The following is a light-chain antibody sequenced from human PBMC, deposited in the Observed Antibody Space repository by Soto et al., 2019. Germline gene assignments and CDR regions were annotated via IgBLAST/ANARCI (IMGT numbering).Light chain of an antibody. J-gene: IGKJ2*03. CDR2: KVS. Sequence: DVAMTQSPLSLSVTLGQPASISCTSSLSLVNSDVNSNLNWFHQRPGQSPRRLLYKVSNRDSGVPDRFSGSGSGTDFALKISRVEAEDVGVYYCMQGRPWPSFGQGTRLEI. CDR3: MQGRPWPS. CDR1: LSLVNSDVNSN. V-gene: IGKV2-30*01.